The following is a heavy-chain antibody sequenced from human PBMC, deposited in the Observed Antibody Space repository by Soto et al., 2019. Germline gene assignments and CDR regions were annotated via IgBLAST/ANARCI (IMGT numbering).Heavy chain of an antibody. Sequence: GSLRLSCAASGFTFSSYGMHWVRQAPGKGLEGVAVISYDGSNKYYADSVKGRFTISRDNSKNTLYLQMNSLRAEDTAVYYCAKEGGSYPFDYWGQGTLVTVSS. CDR1: GFTFSSYG. CDR2: ISYDGSNK. J-gene: IGHJ4*02. V-gene: IGHV3-30*18. CDR3: AKEGGSYPFDY. D-gene: IGHD1-26*01.